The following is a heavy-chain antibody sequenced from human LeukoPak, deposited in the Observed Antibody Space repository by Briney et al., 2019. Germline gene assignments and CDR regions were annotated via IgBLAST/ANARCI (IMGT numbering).Heavy chain of an antibody. CDR3: ARDVLDYYDRSDYVT. V-gene: IGHV4-34*01. J-gene: IGHJ4*02. D-gene: IGHD3-22*01. CDR1: GGSFSGYY. CDR2: INHSGST. Sequence: SETLSLTCAVYGGSFSGYYWSWIRQPPGKGLEWIGEINHSGSTNYNPSLKSRVTISVDTSKNQFSLKLSSVTAADTAVYYCARDVLDYYDRSDYVTWGQGTLVTVSS.